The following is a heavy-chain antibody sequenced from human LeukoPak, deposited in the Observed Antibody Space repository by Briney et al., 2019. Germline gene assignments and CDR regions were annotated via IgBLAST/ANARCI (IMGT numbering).Heavy chain of an antibody. V-gene: IGHV4-4*07. J-gene: IGHJ5*02. Sequence: SETLSLTCTVSGGSISSYYWSWIRQPAGEGLEWIGRIYTSGSTNYSPSLKSRVTMSVDTSKNQFSLKLSSVTAADTAVYYCARAAWAYYYDSSGYLSPYNWFDPWGQGTPVTVSS. CDR1: GGSISSYY. CDR3: ARAAWAYYYDSSGYLSPYNWFDP. CDR2: IYTSGST. D-gene: IGHD3-22*01.